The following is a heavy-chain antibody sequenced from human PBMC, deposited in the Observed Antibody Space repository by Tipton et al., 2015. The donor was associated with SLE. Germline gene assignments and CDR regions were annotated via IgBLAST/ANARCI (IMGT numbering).Heavy chain of an antibody. V-gene: IGHV1-18*01. CDR1: GYSFTSYG. D-gene: IGHD3-10*01. Sequence: QLVQSGAEVKKPGESLKISCKGSGYSFTSYGISWVRQAPGQGLEWMGWISAYNGNTNYAQKLQGRVTMTTDTSTSTAYMELRSLRSDDTAVYYCARSGSAARPSDYWGQGTLVTVSS. CDR3: ARSGSAARPSDY. CDR2: ISAYNGNT. J-gene: IGHJ4*02.